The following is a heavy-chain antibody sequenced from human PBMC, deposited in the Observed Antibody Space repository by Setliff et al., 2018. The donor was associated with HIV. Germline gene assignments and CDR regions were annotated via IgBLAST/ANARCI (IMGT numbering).Heavy chain of an antibody. J-gene: IGHJ5*02. V-gene: IGHV3-23*01. CDR1: GFSFSSYA. CDR3: AKDYTPTFWEYNWFDV. D-gene: IGHD3-16*01. CDR2: ISGNGDST. Sequence: GGSLRLSCEASGFSFSSYAMTWVRQAQGKGREWVSGISGNGDSTFYAHSVKGRFTISRDNYRDTLYLEMNNLRAEDTALYYCAKDYTPTFWEYNWFDVWGQGTQVTVSS.